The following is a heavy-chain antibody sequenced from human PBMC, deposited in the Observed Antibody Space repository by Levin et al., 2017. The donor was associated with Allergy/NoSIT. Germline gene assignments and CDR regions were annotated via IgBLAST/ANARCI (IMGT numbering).Heavy chain of an antibody. V-gene: IGHV1-46*01. J-gene: IGHJ4*02. CDR2: INPSGGST. Sequence: ASVKVSCKASGYTFTSYYMHWVRQAPGQGLEWMGIINPSGGSTSYAQKFQGRVTMTRDTSTSTVYMELSSLRSEDTAVYYCARVYCSSTSCYGPGYWGQGTLVTVSS. CDR3: ARVYCSSTSCYGPGY. CDR1: GYTFTSYY. D-gene: IGHD2-2*01.